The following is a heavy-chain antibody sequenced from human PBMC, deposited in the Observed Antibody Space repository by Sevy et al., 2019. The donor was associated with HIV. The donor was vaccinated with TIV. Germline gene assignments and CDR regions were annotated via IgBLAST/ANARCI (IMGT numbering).Heavy chain of an antibody. CDR1: GFTFSSYA. J-gene: IGHJ1*01. CDR2: ISYEGNNK. CDR3: AKDHNLWSEGGFLHH. D-gene: IGHD3-10*01. Sequence: GGSLRLSCAASGFTFSSYAIHWVRQAPGKGLEWVAVISYEGNNKYYADSVQGRFTVSGDNSKNTLYVQMNSLRAEDTAVYYCAKDHNLWSEGGFLHHWGQGTLVTVSS. V-gene: IGHV3-30*18.